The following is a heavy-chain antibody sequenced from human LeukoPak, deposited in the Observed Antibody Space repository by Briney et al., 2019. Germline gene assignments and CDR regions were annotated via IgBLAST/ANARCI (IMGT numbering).Heavy chain of an antibody. CDR2: INTNTGNP. Sequence: ASVKVSCKASGYTFTGYYMYWARQAPGQGLEWMGWINTNTGNPAYAQGFTGRFVFSLDTSVNTAYLQINSLKAEDTAVYYCVRDDYHDSGTKNWFDPWGQGTLVIVSP. J-gene: IGHJ5*02. CDR3: VRDDYHDSGTKNWFDP. V-gene: IGHV7-4-1*02. D-gene: IGHD3-10*01. CDR1: GYTFTGYY.